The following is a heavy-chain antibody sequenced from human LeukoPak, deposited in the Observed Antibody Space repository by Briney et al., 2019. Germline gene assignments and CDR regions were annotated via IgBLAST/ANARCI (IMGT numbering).Heavy chain of an antibody. CDR3: AKDFRIGYSAHFDY. CDR2: IYSGGST. J-gene: IGHJ4*02. D-gene: IGHD2-21*01. CDR1: GFTVSSNY. Sequence: GGSLRLSCAASGFTVSSNYMSWVRQAPGKGLEWVSVIYSGGSTYYADSVKGRFTISRDNSKNTLYLQMDSLRGEDTAVYYCAKDFRIGYSAHFDYWGQGALVTVSS. V-gene: IGHV3-53*01.